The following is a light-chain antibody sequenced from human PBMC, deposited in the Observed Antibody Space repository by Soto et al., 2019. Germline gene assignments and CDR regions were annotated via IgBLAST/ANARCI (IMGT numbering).Light chain of an antibody. V-gene: IGLV2-14*01. CDR3: SSYSISTAYL. Sequence: QSVLTQPASVSGSPGQSITISCTGTGSDVGGYDYVSWYQLHPGKAPKLMVFEVSNRPSGVSYRFSGSKSGNTASLTISGLQAEDEADYFCSSYSISTAYLFGTGTKV. CDR1: GSDVGGYDY. J-gene: IGLJ1*01. CDR2: EVS.